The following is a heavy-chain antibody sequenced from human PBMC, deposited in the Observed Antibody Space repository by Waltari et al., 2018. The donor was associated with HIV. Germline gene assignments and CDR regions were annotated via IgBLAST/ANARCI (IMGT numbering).Heavy chain of an antibody. CDR3: ARSFSGYSNYFDP. V-gene: IGHV4-39*01. D-gene: IGHD4-4*01. CDR1: GGSMTSSSYY. J-gene: IGHJ5*02. Sequence: QLQLQESGPGLVKSSETLSLTCTFSGGSMTSSSYYWGWIRQPPGKGLEWIGSMSYSGSTYNNASLRSRLTISVDTSKNQFSLKLTSVTAADTAMYYCARSFSGYSNYFDPWGQGTLVTVSS. CDR2: MSYSGST.